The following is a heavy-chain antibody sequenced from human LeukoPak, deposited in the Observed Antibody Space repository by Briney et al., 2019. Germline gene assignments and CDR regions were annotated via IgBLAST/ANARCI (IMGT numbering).Heavy chain of an antibody. CDR3: ARVGIYDFWSGSEYHFDY. CDR2: INPNSGGT. V-gene: IGHV1-2*02. Sequence: ASVKVSCKASGYTFTSYAMHWVRQAPGQRLEWMGWINPNSGGTNYAQKFQGRVTMTRDTSISTAYMELSRLRSDDTAVYYCARVGIYDFWSGSEYHFDYWGQGTLVTVSS. CDR1: GYTFTSYA. J-gene: IGHJ4*02. D-gene: IGHD3-3*01.